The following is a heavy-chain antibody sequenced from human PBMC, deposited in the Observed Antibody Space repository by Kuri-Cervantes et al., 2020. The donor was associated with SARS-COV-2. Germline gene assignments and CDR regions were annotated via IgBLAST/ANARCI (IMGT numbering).Heavy chain of an antibody. Sequence: GSLRLSCTVSGGSVSSGSYYWSWIRQPPGKGLEWIGYIYYSGSTNYNPSLKSRVTISVDTSKNQFSLKLSSVTAADTAVYYCARVSSSWAIDYWGQGTLVTVSS. CDR3: ARVSSSWAIDY. D-gene: IGHD6-13*01. V-gene: IGHV4-61*01. CDR2: IYYSGST. CDR1: GGSVSSGSYY. J-gene: IGHJ4*02.